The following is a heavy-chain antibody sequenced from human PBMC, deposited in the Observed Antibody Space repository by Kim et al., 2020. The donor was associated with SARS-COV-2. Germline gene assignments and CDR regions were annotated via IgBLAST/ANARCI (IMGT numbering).Heavy chain of an antibody. CDR1: GGSISSYY. D-gene: IGHD3-9*01. CDR3: ARLMGYFDWLLPKGGNWF. V-gene: IGHV4-59*08. CDR2: IYYSGST. Sequence: SETLSLTCTVSGGSISSYYWSWIRQPPGKGLEWIGYIYYSGSTNYNPSLKSRVTISVDTSKNQFPLKLSTVTAADTAAYYCARLMGYFDWLLPKGGNWF. J-gene: IGHJ5*01.